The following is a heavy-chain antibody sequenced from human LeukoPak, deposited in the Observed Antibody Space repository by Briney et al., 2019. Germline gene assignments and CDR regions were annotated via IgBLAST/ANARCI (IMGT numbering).Heavy chain of an antibody. Sequence: ASVKVSCKASGGTFSSYAISWVQQAPGQGLEWMGGIIPIFGTANYAQKFQGRVTITADKSTSTAYMELSSLRSEDTAVYYCARTVDSSGWYGYFDLWGRGTLVTVSS. CDR2: IIPIFGTA. CDR3: ARTVDSSGWYGYFDL. CDR1: GGTFSSYA. V-gene: IGHV1-69*06. J-gene: IGHJ2*01. D-gene: IGHD6-19*01.